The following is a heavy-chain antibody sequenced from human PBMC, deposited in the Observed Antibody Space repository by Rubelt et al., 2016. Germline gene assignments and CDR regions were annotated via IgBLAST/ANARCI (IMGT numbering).Heavy chain of an antibody. CDR2: VIYSGST. D-gene: IGHD6-6*01. CDR1: GGSISSSSYY. CDR3: ARSWAWTARKDAFDI. J-gene: IGHJ3*02. Sequence: QLQLQESGPGLVKPSETLSLTCTVSGGSISSSSYYWGWIRQPPGKGLEWIGSVIYSGSTYYNPSLKSRLTISVDTSKSQFSLKRSSGTAADTAVYYCARSWAWTARKDAFDIWGQGTMVTVSS. V-gene: IGHV4-39*07.